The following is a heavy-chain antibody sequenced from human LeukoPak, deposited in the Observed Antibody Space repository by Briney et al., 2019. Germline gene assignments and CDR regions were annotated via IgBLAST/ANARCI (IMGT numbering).Heavy chain of an antibody. J-gene: IGHJ4*02. CDR2: ISGGSTDI. V-gene: IGHV3-11*01. CDR1: GFSISDYY. D-gene: IGHD3-10*01. CDR3: ATGTQIREADY. Sequence: GGSLRLSCAASGFSISDYYMGWIRQGPGKGLEWVSYISGGSTDISYADSVKGRFTISRDNAKQSLSLQMNSLRAEDTAVYYCATGTQIREADYWGQGTLVTVSS.